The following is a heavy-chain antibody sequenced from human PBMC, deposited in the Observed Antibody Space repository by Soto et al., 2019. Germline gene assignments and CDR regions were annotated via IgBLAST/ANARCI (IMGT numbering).Heavy chain of an antibody. CDR1: GYTFTGYY. CDR2: INPSSGDT. J-gene: IGHJ6*02. D-gene: IGHD6-13*01. Sequence: QVQLVQSGAEVKKPGASVKVSCKASGYTFTGYYIHWVRQAPGQGLEWMGWINPSSGDTNFAQKFQGRVTMTRDTSISAAYMELSRLRSDDTAVYYCARDSSGIEAAATGLGFYYYAMDVWGQGTTVTVSS. CDR3: ARDSSGIEAAATGLGFYYYAMDV. V-gene: IGHV1-2*02.